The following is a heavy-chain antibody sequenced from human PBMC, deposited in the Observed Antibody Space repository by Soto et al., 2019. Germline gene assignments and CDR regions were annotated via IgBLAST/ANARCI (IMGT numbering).Heavy chain of an antibody. Sequence: QITLKESGPTLVNPTQTLTLTCTFSGFSLSTSGVGVGWIRQPPGKALEWLAVIYWNEDKHFSPSLKSRLTIVKDTSKNQVGLTLTNVDPVDTATYYCAHRCYWFGGEDWFDPWGPGTLVTVSS. D-gene: IGHD3-10*01. CDR1: GFSLSTSGVG. CDR2: IYWNEDK. V-gene: IGHV2-5*01. J-gene: IGHJ5*02. CDR3: AHRCYWFGGEDWFDP.